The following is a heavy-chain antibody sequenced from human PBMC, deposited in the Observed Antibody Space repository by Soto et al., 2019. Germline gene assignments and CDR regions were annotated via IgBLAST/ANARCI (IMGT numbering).Heavy chain of an antibody. V-gene: IGHV4-39*01. Sequence: QLQLQESGPGLVKPSETLSLTCTVSGGSISSSSYYWGWIRQPPGKGLEWIGSIDYSGSTHYNPSLKSRVTISVDTSKNQLSLKLSSVTAADTAVYYCARRYCSGGSCYRAFDIWGQGTMVTVSS. CDR1: GGSISSSSYY. CDR3: ARRYCSGGSCYRAFDI. J-gene: IGHJ3*02. CDR2: IDYSGST. D-gene: IGHD2-15*01.